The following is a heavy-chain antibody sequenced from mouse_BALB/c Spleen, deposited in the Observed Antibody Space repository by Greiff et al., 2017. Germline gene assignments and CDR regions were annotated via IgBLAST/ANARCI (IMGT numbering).Heavy chain of an antibody. CDR2: ISSGSSTI. CDR1: GFTFSSFG. D-gene: IGHD2-1*01. Sequence: EVHLVESGGGLVQPGGSRKLSCAASGFTFSSFGMHWVRQAPEKGLEWVAYISSGSSTIYYADTVKGRFTISRDNPKNTLFLQMTSLRSEDTAMYYCARSRHGNLFAYWGQGTLVTVSA. V-gene: IGHV5-17*02. CDR3: ARSRHGNLFAY. J-gene: IGHJ3*01.